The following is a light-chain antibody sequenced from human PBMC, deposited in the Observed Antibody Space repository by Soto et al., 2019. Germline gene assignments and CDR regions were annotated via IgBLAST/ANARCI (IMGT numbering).Light chain of an antibody. CDR2: DVT. CDR1: SSDVGAYNY. CDR3: SSYTTGSTLL. J-gene: IGLJ2*01. V-gene: IGLV2-14*01. Sequence: QSVLTQPASVSGSPGQSITISCTGPSSDVGAYNYVSWYQQHPGRAPKLMIYDVTSRPSGVSNRFSGSKSGNTASLTISGLQAEDEGHYYCSSYTTGSTLLFGGGTKLTVL.